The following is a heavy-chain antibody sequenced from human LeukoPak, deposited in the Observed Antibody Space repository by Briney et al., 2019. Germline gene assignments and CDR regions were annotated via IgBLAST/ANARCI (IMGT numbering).Heavy chain of an antibody. CDR2: INPNSGGT. CDR1: GYTFTGYY. V-gene: IGHV1-2*02. Sequence: GASVKVSCKASGYTFTGYYMHWVRQAPGQGLEWMGLINPNSGGTNYAQKFQGRVTMTRDTSISTAYMELSRLRSDDTAVYYCAILGDIVVVPAAPYLDYWGQGTLVTVSS. J-gene: IGHJ4*02. D-gene: IGHD2-2*01. CDR3: AILGDIVVVPAAPYLDY.